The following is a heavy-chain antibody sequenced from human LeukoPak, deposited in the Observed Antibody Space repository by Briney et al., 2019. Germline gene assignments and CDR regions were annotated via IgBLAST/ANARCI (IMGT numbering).Heavy chain of an antibody. Sequence: GGSLRLSCAASGFTFSSYGMHWVRQAPGKGPEWVAFIRYDGSNKYYADSVKGRFTISRDNSKNTLYLQMNSLRAEDTAVYYCAKATGRDSSGYSIDYWGQGTLVTVSS. CDR3: AKATGRDSSGYSIDY. J-gene: IGHJ4*02. D-gene: IGHD3-22*01. CDR2: IRYDGSNK. CDR1: GFTFSSYG. V-gene: IGHV3-30*02.